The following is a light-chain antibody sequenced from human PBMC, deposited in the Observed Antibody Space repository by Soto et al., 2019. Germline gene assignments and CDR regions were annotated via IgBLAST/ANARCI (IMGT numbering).Light chain of an antibody. J-gene: IGKJ4*01. V-gene: IGKV1-33*01. Sequence: DIQMTQSPSSLSASVGDRVTITCQASQDITNYLNWYQQKPGKAPKLLIYGASNLEIGVPSRFSGSGSGADFTFTINSLQPEDIATYYCQQYDILPPTFGGGTKVEI. CDR1: QDITNY. CDR2: GAS. CDR3: QQYDILPPT.